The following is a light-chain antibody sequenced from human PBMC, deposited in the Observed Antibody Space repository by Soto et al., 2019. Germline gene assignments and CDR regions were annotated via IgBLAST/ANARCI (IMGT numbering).Light chain of an antibody. J-gene: IGKJ1*01. CDR1: QSISRY. CDR3: QQTYSSLRA. CDR2: AAS. Sequence: DIQMTQSPSSLSASIGDRVTITCRASQSISRYLNWYQQKPGRAPKLLMYAASSLQSGAPSRFSGSGSGTDFTLTISSLQPEDFATYYCQQTYSSLRAFGQGTKVDIK. V-gene: IGKV1-39*01.